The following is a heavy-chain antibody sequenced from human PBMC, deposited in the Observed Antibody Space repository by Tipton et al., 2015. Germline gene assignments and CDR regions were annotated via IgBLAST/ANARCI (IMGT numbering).Heavy chain of an antibody. CDR3: ARDQGSSSSRPP. Sequence: GSLRLSCAASGFTFSDYYMAWIRQAPGKGLEWVSYISASGDIIDFADSLNGRFTISRDNSKNILSLQMNSLRAEDTALYYCARDQGSSSSRPPWGQGTLVTVSS. V-gene: IGHV3-11*04. CDR2: ISASGDII. CDR1: GFTFSDYY. D-gene: IGHD6-6*01. J-gene: IGHJ5*02.